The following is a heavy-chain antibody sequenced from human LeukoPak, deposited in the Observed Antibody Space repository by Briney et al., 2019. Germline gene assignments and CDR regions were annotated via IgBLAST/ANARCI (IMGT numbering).Heavy chain of an antibody. Sequence: SETLSLTCTVSGGSISSGSYYWSRIRQPAGKGLEWIGRIYTSGSTNYNPSLKSRVTISVDTSKNQFSLKLSSVTAADTAVYYCARVRSSTGNYYYYYMDVWGKGTTVTISS. CDR1: GGSISSGSYY. CDR2: IYTSGST. J-gene: IGHJ6*03. V-gene: IGHV4-61*02. D-gene: IGHD2-2*01. CDR3: ARVRSSTGNYYYYYMDV.